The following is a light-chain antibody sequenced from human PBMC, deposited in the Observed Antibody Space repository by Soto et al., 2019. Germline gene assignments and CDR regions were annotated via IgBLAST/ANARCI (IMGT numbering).Light chain of an antibody. V-gene: IGKV3-20*01. CDR2: GAS. Sequence: EIVLTQSPGTLSFSPGERATLSCRASQSVSSTSLAWYQQRPGQAPRLLIYGASNRATGIPDRFSGSGSGTDFPLTISRLEPEDFAVYYCQQYDASPPWTFDQGTKVDIK. CDR1: QSVSSTS. CDR3: QQYDASPPWT. J-gene: IGKJ1*01.